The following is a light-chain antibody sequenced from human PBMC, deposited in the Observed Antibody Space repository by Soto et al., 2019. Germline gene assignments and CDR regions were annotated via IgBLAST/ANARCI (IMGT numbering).Light chain of an antibody. CDR1: QSVSSSY. CDR3: QQCGTSPLT. J-gene: IGKJ4*01. V-gene: IGKV3-20*01. Sequence: EIVLTQSPGTLSLSPGERATLSCRASQSVSSSYLAWYQQKPGQAPRLLIYGASSRATDIPDRFSGSGSGTDFTLTISRLEPEDFAVYYSQQCGTSPLTFGGGTKVDIK. CDR2: GAS.